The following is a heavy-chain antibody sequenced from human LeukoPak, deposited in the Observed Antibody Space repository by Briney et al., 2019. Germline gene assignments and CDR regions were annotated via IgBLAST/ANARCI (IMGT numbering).Heavy chain of an antibody. CDR3: AKHSGSYPVTPRFDY. CDR1: GFTFSSYA. J-gene: IGHJ4*02. V-gene: IGHV3-23*01. D-gene: IGHD1-26*01. Sequence: GGSLRLSCAASGFTFSSYAMSWVRQAPGNGLEWVSAISGSGGSTYYADSVKGRFTISRDNSKNTLYLQMNSLRAEDTAVYYCAKHSGSYPVTPRFDYWGQGTLVTVSS. CDR2: ISGSGGST.